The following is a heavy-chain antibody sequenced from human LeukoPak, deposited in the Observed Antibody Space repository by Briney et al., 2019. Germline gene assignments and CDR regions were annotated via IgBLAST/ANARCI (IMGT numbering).Heavy chain of an antibody. CDR1: GYTLTELS. V-gene: IGHV1-24*01. CDR2: FDPEDGET. J-gene: IGHJ4*02. CDR3: ATFDFWSGYSSAFGY. Sequence: ASVKVSCKVSGYTLTELSMHWVRQAPGKGLEWMGGFDPEDGETIYAQKFQGRVTMTEDTSTDTAYMELSSLRSEDTAVYYCATFDFWSGYSSAFGYWGQGTLVTVSS. D-gene: IGHD3-3*01.